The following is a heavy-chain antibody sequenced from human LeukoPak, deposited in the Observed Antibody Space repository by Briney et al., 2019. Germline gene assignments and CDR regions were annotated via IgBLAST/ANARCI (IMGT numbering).Heavy chain of an antibody. J-gene: IGHJ5*02. CDR3: AKDLLVVAAKGYGLDP. CDR2: ISGSGGST. Sequence: GGTLRLSCAASGFTFSSYGMSWVRQAPGKGLEWVSAISGSGGSTYYADSVKGRFTISRDNSKNTLYLQMNSLRAEDTAVYYCAKDLLVVAAKGYGLDPWGQGTLVTVSS. D-gene: IGHD2-15*01. CDR1: GFTFSSYG. V-gene: IGHV3-23*01.